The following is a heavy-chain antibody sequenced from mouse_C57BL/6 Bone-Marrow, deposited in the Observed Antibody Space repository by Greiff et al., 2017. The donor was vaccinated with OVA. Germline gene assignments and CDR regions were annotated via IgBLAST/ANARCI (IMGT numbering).Heavy chain of an antibody. CDR3: ANYYGSSYDFDY. D-gene: IGHD1-1*01. Sequence: VQLQQPGAELVKPGASVKMSCKASGYTFTSYWITWVKQRPGQGLEWIGDIYPGSGSTNYNEKFKSKATLTVDTSSSTAYMQLSSLTSEDSAVYYCANYYGSSYDFDYWGQGTTLTVSS. V-gene: IGHV1-55*01. J-gene: IGHJ2*01. CDR2: IYPGSGST. CDR1: GYTFTSYW.